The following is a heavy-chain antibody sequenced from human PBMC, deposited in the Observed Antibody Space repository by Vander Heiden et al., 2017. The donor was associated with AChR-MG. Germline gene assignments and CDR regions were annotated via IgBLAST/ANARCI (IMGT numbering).Heavy chain of an antibody. CDR1: GASLSSGAYY. Sequence: QVQLQESGPGLVKSSQSLSLTCTVSGASLSSGAYYWSWIRQHPGKGLECIGYIYNSGSTYYNPSLKSRVTISVDTSKNQFSLKLSSVTAADTAVYYCARGDYGQRDWGQGTLVTVSS. J-gene: IGHJ4*02. V-gene: IGHV4-31*03. CDR2: IYNSGST. D-gene: IGHD4-17*01. CDR3: ARGDYGQRD.